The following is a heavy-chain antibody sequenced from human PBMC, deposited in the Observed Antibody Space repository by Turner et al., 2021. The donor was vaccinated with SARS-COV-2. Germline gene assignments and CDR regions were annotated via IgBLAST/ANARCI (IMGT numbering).Heavy chain of an antibody. CDR1: GFTFSIYA. CDR2: IVGSGYST. J-gene: IGHJ4*02. D-gene: IGHD5-12*01. CDR3: AKDQVSGDGYVVFDY. Sequence: EGQLLESGGDLVQPGGSLRLSCVASGFTFSIYAMNWVRQAPGKGLEWVSTIVGSGYSTYYADSVKGRFTISRDNSKNTVYLQMNSLRDEDTALYYCAKDQVSGDGYVVFDYWGQGTQVTVSS. V-gene: IGHV3-23*01.